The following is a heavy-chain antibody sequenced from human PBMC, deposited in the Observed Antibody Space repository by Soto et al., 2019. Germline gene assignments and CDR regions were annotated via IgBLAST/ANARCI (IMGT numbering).Heavy chain of an antibody. CDR3: TRYEGGYSSGWPFDY. D-gene: IGHD6-19*01. V-gene: IGHV3-49*03. Sequence: GGSLRLSCTASGFTFGDYAMSWFRQAPGKGLEWVGFIRSKAYGGTTEYAASVKGRFTISRDDSKSIAYLQMNSLKTEDTAVYYCTRYEGGYSSGWPFDYWGQGTLVTVSS. CDR2: IRSKAYGGTT. CDR1: GFTFGDYA. J-gene: IGHJ4*02.